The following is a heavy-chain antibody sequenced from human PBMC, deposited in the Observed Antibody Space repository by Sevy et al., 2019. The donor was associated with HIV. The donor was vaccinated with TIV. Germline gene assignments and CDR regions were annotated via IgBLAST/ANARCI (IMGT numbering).Heavy chain of an antibody. CDR1: GFTFSSYS. V-gene: IGHV3-48*01. Sequence: GGSLRLSCAASGFTFSSYSMNWIRQAPGKGLEWVSYISDSGTTIYYADSAQGRFTISRDNAKSSLYLQMKSLRAEDTAVYYCARGLAALPGYYYGMDVWGQRTTVTVSS. J-gene: IGHJ6*02. D-gene: IGHD6-6*01. CDR3: ARGLAALPGYYYGMDV. CDR2: ISDSGTTI.